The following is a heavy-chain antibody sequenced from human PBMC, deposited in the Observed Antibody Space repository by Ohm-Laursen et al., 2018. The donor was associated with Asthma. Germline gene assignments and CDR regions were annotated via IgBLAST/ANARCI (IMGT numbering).Heavy chain of an antibody. D-gene: IGHD4-17*01. CDR3: AKDPGDHIYYYGMDV. CDR2: ISYDGSNK. V-gene: IGHV3-30*18. Sequence: SLRLSCAASGFTFSSYGMHWVRQAPGKGLEWVAVISYDGSNKYYADSVKGRFTISRDNSKNTLYLQMNSLRAEDTAVYYCAKDPGDHIYYYGMDVWGQGTTVTVSS. CDR1: GFTFSSYG. J-gene: IGHJ6*02.